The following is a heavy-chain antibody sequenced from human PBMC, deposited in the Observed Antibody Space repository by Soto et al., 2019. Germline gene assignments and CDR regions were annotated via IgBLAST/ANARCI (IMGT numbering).Heavy chain of an antibody. CDR3: ARVRPIDIVVVPAVRGWFDP. Sequence: ASVKVSCKASGYTFISYYIHWVRQAPGHGLEWMGIIIPTGGTANYAQKFQGRVTLTADKSTSTAYMELSSLRSEDTAVYYCARVRPIDIVVVPAVRGWFDPWGQGTLVTVSS. CDR1: GYTFISYY. CDR2: IIPTGGTA. V-gene: IGHV1-46*01. J-gene: IGHJ5*02. D-gene: IGHD2-2*01.